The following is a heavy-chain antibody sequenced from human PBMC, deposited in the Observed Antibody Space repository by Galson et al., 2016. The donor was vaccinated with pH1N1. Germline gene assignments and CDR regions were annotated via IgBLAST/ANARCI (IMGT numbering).Heavy chain of an antibody. CDR3: ARGGSYYDY. Sequence: SVKVSCKASGGTFTIYAINWVRQAPGQGLEWMGGISRMFGAPNYAHHFQGRVTITSDDSTSTAYMELRSRRSEDTAVYFCARGGSYYDYWGQGTAVTVSS. CDR2: ISRMFGAP. J-gene: IGHJ4*03. V-gene: IGHV1-69*13. CDR1: GGTFTIYA.